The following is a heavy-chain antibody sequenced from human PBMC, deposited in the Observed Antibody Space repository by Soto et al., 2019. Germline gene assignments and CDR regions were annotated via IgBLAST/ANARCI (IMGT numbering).Heavy chain of an antibody. CDR1: GFTFSSYS. CDR2: TSRSSSYI. J-gene: IGHJ5*02. D-gene: IGHD3-16*01. Sequence: EVQLVESGGGLVKPGGSLRLSCAASGFTFSSYSMNWVLQAPGKGLEWVSSTSRSSSYIYYADSVKGRFTISRDNAKNSLYLQMNSLRGEDTAVYYCARDLHDYVSFRFDPWGQGTLVTVSS. CDR3: ARDLHDYVSFRFDP. V-gene: IGHV3-21*01.